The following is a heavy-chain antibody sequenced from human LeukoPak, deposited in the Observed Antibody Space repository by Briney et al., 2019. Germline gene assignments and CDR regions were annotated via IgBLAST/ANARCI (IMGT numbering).Heavy chain of an antibody. D-gene: IGHD2-15*01. CDR2: INPNSGGT. CDR1: GYTFTGYY. CDR3: ARAHCSGGSCLSDLYYMDA. V-gene: IGHV1-2*02. Sequence: GASVKDSCKASGYTFTGYYMHWVRQAPGQGLEWMGWINPNSGGTYFAQKFQGRVTMTRDTSISTAYMELSRLTSDDTAVYHCARAHCSGGSCLSDLYYMDAWGKGTTVTVSS. J-gene: IGHJ6*04.